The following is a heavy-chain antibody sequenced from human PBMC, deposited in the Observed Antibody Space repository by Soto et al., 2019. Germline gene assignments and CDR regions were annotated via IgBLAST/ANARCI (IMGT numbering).Heavy chain of an antibody. CDR1: GYTFTSYY. D-gene: IGHD3-3*01. V-gene: IGHV1-46*01. J-gene: IGHJ5*02. CDR3: ARDPPPQLRFLEWCGGWFDP. Sequence: ASVKVSCKASGYTFTSYYMHWVRQAPGQGLECMGIINPSGGNTSYAQKFQVVVAMTRDTSTSTVYLELSSLRSEDTAVYYCARDPPPQLRFLEWCGGWFDPLGQGTVVTVS. CDR2: INPSGGNT.